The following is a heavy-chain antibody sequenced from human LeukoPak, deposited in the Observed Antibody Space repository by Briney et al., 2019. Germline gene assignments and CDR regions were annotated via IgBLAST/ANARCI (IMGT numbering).Heavy chain of an antibody. V-gene: IGHV3-48*04. CDR2: IGISSGNT. CDR1: GFPFSDYS. Sequence: GGSLRLSCTASGFPFSDYSMNWVRQAPGKGLEWISYIGISSGNTKYADSVKGRFTISANNARNSLYLQMNSLRVEDTAVYYCARDHNYAFDNWGQGTLVSVSS. CDR3: ARDHNYAFDN. D-gene: IGHD1-1*01. J-gene: IGHJ4*02.